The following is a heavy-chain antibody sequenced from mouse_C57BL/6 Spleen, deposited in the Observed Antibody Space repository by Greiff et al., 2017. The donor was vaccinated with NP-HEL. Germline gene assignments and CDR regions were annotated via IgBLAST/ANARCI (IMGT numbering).Heavy chain of an antibody. Sequence: EVQVVESGPELVKPGASVKIPCKASGYTFTDYNMDWVKQSHGKSLEWIGDINPNNGGTIYNQKFKGKATLTVDKSSSTAYMELRSLTSEDTAVDYCARGDYYGSQGYFDVWGTGTTVTVSS. J-gene: IGHJ1*03. V-gene: IGHV1-18*01. CDR2: INPNNGGT. CDR1: GYTFTDYN. D-gene: IGHD1-1*01. CDR3: ARGDYYGSQGYFDV.